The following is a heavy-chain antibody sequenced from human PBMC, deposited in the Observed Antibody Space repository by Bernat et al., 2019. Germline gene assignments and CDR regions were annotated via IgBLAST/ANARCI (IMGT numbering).Heavy chain of an antibody. V-gene: IGHV3-11*06. CDR3: ARESVPAAMRYYYYGMDV. D-gene: IGHD2-2*01. CDR1: GFTFSDYY. CDR2: ISSSSSYT. Sequence: QVQLVESGGGLVKPGGSLRLSCAASGFTFSDYYMSWIRQAPGKGLEWVSYISSSSSYTNYADSVKGRFTISRDNAKNSLYLQMNSLRAEDTAVYYCARESVPAAMRYYYYGMDVWGQGTTVTVSS. J-gene: IGHJ6*02.